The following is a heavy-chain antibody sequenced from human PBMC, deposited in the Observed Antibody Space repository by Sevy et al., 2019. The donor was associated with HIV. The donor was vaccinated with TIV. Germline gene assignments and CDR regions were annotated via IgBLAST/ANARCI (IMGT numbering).Heavy chain of an antibody. D-gene: IGHD2-15*01. CDR3: ARDRYCSGGSCYAAFDP. V-gene: IGHV4-31*03. Sequence: SETLSLTCTVSGGSISSGGYYWSWFRQHPGKGLEWIGYIYYSGSTYYNPSLKSRVTISVDTSKNQFSLKLSSVTAADTAVYYCARDRYCSGGSCYAAFDPWGQGTLVTVSS. J-gene: IGHJ5*02. CDR2: IYYSGST. CDR1: GGSISSGGYY.